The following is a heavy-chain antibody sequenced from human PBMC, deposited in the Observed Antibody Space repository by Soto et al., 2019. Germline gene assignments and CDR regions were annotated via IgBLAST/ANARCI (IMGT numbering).Heavy chain of an antibody. J-gene: IGHJ5*02. CDR3: ARRYSSGWSWFDP. D-gene: IGHD6-19*01. Sequence: SETLFLTFTVSVRSMSSSSYYWGWICQPPGKGLEWIGSIYYSGSTYYNQYLKSRVTISVDTSKNQFSLKLSSVTAADTAVYYCARRYSSGWSWFDPWAQGTLVTVSS. V-gene: IGHV4-39*01. CDR1: VRSMSSSSYY. CDR2: IYYSGST.